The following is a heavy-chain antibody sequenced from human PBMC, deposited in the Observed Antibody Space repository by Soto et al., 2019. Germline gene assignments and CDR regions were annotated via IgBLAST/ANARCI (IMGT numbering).Heavy chain of an antibody. D-gene: IGHD6-19*01. V-gene: IGHV3-30-3*01. Sequence: QVQLVESGGGVVQPGRSLRLSCAASGFIFSNFALHWVRQAPGKGLEWVSVTSSDGSNKNYGDSVKGRFTISRDNSKYTLYLHMNSLRVDDTAVYYCAREKFVGGWLGELDFWGQGTLVTVSS. CDR3: AREKFVGGWLGELDF. CDR1: GFIFSNFA. J-gene: IGHJ4*02. CDR2: TSSDGSNK.